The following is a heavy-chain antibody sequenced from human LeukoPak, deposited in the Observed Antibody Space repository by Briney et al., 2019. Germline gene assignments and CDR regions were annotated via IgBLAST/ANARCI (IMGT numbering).Heavy chain of an antibody. D-gene: IGHD6-13*01. J-gene: IGHJ4*02. V-gene: IGHV3-48*01. CDR1: GFTFSAYG. Sequence: GGSLRLSCAASGFTFSAYGMHWVRQPPGKGLEWVSNIGTSSTTIYYADSVKGRFTISRDNAKNSLYLQMNSLRADDTAVYYCAKGDHSSSWYYFDYWGQGTLVTVSS. CDR3: AKGDHSSSWYYFDY. CDR2: IGTSSTTI.